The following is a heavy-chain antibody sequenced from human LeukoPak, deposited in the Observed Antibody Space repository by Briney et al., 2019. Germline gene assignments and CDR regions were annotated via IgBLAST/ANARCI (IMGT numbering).Heavy chain of an antibody. Sequence: GGSLRLSCAASGFTFSSYGMHWVRQAPGKGLEWVAVIWYDGSNKYYADSVKGRFTISRDNSKNTLYLQMSSLRAEDTAVYYCARAPYDFWSGYYSYYFDYWGQGTLVTVSS. J-gene: IGHJ4*02. D-gene: IGHD3-3*01. CDR3: ARAPYDFWSGYYSYYFDY. CDR2: IWYDGSNK. CDR1: GFTFSSYG. V-gene: IGHV3-33*01.